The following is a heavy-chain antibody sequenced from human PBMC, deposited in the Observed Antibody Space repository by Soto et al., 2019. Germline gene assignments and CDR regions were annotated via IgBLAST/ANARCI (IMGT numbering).Heavy chain of an antibody. V-gene: IGHV3-30-3*01. Sequence: GGSLRLSCVASGFTFSNYAMHWVRQAPGKGLEWVAVISYDGSNKYYADSVKWRITISRDNSRNTLYLQMNNLRAEDTAMYYCARDLGNNYGSFAYWGQGTLVTVSS. CDR1: GFTFSNYA. CDR2: ISYDGSNK. CDR3: ARDLGNNYGSFAY. D-gene: IGHD4-17*01. J-gene: IGHJ4*02.